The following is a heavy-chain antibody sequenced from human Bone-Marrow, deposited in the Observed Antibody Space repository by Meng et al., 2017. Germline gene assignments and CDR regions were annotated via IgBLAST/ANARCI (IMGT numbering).Heavy chain of an antibody. J-gene: IGHJ4*02. D-gene: IGHD7-27*01. CDR1: GFTFGDYA. CDR2: IRSKAYGGTT. V-gene: IGHV3-49*03. Sequence: GESLKISCTASGFTFGDYAMSWFRQAPGKGLEWVGFIRSKAYGGTTEYAASVKGRFTISRDDSKSIAYLQMNSLKTEDTAVYYCTREQWGPLNGAFDYWGQGTLVTVSS. CDR3: TREQWGPLNGAFDY.